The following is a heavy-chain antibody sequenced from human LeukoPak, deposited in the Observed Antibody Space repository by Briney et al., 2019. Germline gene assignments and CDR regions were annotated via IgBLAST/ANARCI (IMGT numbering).Heavy chain of an antibody. CDR3: ARDCGVFCPFGMDV. CDR1: GDSINTYH. V-gene: IGHV4-4*07. CDR2: IHSDGSI. D-gene: IGHD2-21*01. J-gene: IGHJ6*02. Sequence: SETLSLTCNVSGDSINTYHWGWVRQPAGKGLEWIGRIHSDGSIYYSPSPKSRVTMSLDTSKNQFSLRLSSVTAADTAVYFCARDCGVFCPFGMDVWGQGATVAVSS.